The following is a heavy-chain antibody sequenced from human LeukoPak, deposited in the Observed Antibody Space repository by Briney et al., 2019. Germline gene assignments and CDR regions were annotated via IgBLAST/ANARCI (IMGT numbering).Heavy chain of an antibody. Sequence: GGSLRLSCAASGFTFNSYAMSWVRQAPGKGLEWVSAISASGGTTYYADSVKGRFSISRDNSENTVYLQMNSLRVEDTAVYYCAKEPRGYCGSNACPNWLDAWGQGTLVTVSS. V-gene: IGHV3-23*01. CDR3: AKEPRGYCGSNACPNWLDA. CDR1: GFTFNSYA. CDR2: ISASGGTT. J-gene: IGHJ5*02. D-gene: IGHD2-2*01.